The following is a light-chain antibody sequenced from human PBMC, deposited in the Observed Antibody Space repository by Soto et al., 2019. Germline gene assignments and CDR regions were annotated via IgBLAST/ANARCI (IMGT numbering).Light chain of an antibody. CDR3: QQYNRYWT. V-gene: IGKV1-5*01. CDR2: DAS. J-gene: IGKJ1*01. Sequence: DIQMTQSPSTLSASVGDRVTITCRASQSISSWLAWYQQKPGKAPKLLIYDASSLKSGVPPRFSGSGSETEFTLTISSLQPDDFATYYCQQYNRYWTVGQGTKVEIK. CDR1: QSISSW.